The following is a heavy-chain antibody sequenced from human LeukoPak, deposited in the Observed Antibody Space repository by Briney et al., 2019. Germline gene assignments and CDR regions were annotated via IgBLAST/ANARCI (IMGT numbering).Heavy chain of an antibody. D-gene: IGHD4-17*01. CDR1: GFTFSNYA. V-gene: IGHV3-30*07. J-gene: IGHJ4*02. CDR2: ISSGGTYE. Sequence: GKSLRLSCAASGFTFSNYAMHWVRQAPGKGLEWVSLISSGGTYEYYADSVKGRFTISRDNSKNTLYLHMDSLRAEDTAVYYCAKERLGGNYGDYAVDYWGQGTMVTVSS. CDR3: AKERLGGNYGDYAVDY.